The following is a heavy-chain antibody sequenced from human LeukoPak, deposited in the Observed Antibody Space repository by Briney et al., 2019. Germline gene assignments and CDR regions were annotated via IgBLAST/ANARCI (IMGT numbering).Heavy chain of an antibody. D-gene: IGHD6-19*01. CDR3: ARVAVAGKGNGMDV. J-gene: IGHJ6*02. V-gene: IGHV1-46*01. CDR1: GYTFTSYY. CDR2: INPSGGST. Sequence: ASVKVSCKTSGYTFTSYYKHWVRQAPGQGLEWMGIINPSGGSTNYAPKFQGRVTMTRDTSMSTVYMELSSLRSEDTAVYYCARVAVAGKGNGMDVWGQGTTVTVSS.